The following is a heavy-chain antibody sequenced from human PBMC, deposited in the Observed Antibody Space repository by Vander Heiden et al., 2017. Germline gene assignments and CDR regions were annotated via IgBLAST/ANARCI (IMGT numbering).Heavy chain of an antibody. J-gene: IGHJ4*02. D-gene: IGHD3-22*01. CDR3: AKDIRDDYYDSSGSGFDY. CDR1: GFPFDDYT. V-gene: IGHV3-43*01. CDR2: ISWDGGST. Sequence: EVQLVGSGRAVVQPVGSLSLSSAASGFPFDDYTMHWVRQAPGKGLEGVSLISWDGGSTYYADSVKGRVTISRDNSKNSLYLQMNSLRTEETALYYCAKDIRDDYYDSSGSGFDYWGQGTLVTVSS.